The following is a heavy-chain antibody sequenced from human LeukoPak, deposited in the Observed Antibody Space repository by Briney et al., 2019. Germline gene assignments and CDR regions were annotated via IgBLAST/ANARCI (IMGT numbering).Heavy chain of an antibody. J-gene: IGHJ4*02. CDR1: GFTFSSYW. D-gene: IGHD6-13*01. CDR3: ARGSWYEFLVFDY. CDR2: IKQDGSEK. Sequence: PGGSLRLSCAASGFTFSSYWMSWVRQAPGKGLEWVANIKQDGSEKYYVDSVKGRFTISRDNAKNSLYLQMNSLRAEDTAVYYCARGSWYEFLVFDYWGQGTLVTVSS. V-gene: IGHV3-7*01.